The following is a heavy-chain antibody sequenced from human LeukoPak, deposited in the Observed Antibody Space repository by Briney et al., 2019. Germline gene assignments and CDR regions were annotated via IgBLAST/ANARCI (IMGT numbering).Heavy chain of an antibody. V-gene: IGHV4-39*07. CDR1: GGSISSSSYY. J-gene: IGHJ4*02. CDR3: ARLPPKGNDYGDYVSHNFDY. CDR2: IYYSGST. D-gene: IGHD4-17*01. Sequence: PSETLSLTCTVSGGSISSSSYYWGWIRQPPGKGLEWIGSIYYSGSTYYNPSLKSRVTISVDTSKNQFSLKLSSVTAADTAVYYCARLPPKGNDYGDYVSHNFDYWGQGTLVTVSS.